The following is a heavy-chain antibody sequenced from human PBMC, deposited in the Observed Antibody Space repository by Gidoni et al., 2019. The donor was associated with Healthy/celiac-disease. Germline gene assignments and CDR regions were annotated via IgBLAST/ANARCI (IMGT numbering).Heavy chain of an antibody. Sequence: QVQLVQSGAEVKKPGASVKVSCTASGYTLTSYGISWVRQAPGQGLEWMGWISAYNGNTNYSQKLQGRVTMTTDTSTSTAYMELRSLRSDDTAVYYCARDLGTPGLLGIDYWGQGTLVTVSS. CDR3: ARDLGTPGLLGIDY. D-gene: IGHD3-16*01. CDR1: GYTLTSYG. J-gene: IGHJ4*02. V-gene: IGHV1-18*01. CDR2: ISAYNGNT.